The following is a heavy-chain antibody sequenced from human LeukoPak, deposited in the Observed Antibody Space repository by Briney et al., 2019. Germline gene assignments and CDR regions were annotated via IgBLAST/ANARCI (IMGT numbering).Heavy chain of an antibody. V-gene: IGHV3-21*04. Sequence: GGSLRLSCAASGFTFSSYSMNWVRQAPGKGLEWVSSIGSTSNYIYYSDSVKGRFTISRDNSKNSLYLQMNSLRAEDTALYYCAKVLRKKGYSYGYDYWGQGTLVTVSS. CDR3: AKVLRKKGYSYGYDY. CDR1: GFTFSSYS. J-gene: IGHJ4*02. CDR2: IGSTSNYI. D-gene: IGHD5-18*01.